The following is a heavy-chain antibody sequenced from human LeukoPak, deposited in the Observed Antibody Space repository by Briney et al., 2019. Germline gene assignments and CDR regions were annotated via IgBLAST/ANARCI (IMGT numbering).Heavy chain of an antibody. CDR1: GFTVSNTF. V-gene: IGHV3-53*01. Sequence: GGSLRLSCAASGFTVSNTFMSWVRQAPGKGLEWVSVIYSVGTTYCADSVKGRFTISRDNSKNTLYLQMNSLRAEDTAVYYCARGSGWLDYWGQGTLVTVSS. J-gene: IGHJ4*02. D-gene: IGHD6-19*01. CDR3: ARGSGWLDY. CDR2: IYSVGTT.